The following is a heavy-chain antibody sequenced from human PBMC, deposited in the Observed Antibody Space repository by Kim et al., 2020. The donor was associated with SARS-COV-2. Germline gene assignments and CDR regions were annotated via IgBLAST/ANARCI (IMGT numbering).Heavy chain of an antibody. CDR2: INHSGST. Sequence: SETLSLTCAVYGGSFSGYYWSWIRQPPGKGLEWIGEINHSGSTNYNPSLKSRVTISVDTSKNQFSLKLSSVTAADTAVYYCAIPPDSRGWSRSYYYGMDVWGQGTTVTVSS. CDR3: AIPPDSRGWSRSYYYGMDV. D-gene: IGHD6-19*01. J-gene: IGHJ6*02. CDR1: GGSFSGYY. V-gene: IGHV4-34*01.